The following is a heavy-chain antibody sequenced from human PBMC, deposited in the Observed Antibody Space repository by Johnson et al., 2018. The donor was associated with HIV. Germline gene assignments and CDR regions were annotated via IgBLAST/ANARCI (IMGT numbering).Heavy chain of an antibody. CDR1: GFTFSTYG. J-gene: IGHJ3*02. CDR2: IWYDGREK. V-gene: IGHV3-33*06. D-gene: IGHD6-13*01. CDR3: AKVVTSSSSWQDDAFDI. Sequence: QVQLVESGGGVVQPGGSLRLSCAASGFTFSTYGMHWVRQAPGKGLEWVALIWYDGREKDYADSVKGRFTISRDNSKNTLYLEMNSLRVEETAVYYCAKVVTSSSSWQDDAFDIWGQGTVVTVSS.